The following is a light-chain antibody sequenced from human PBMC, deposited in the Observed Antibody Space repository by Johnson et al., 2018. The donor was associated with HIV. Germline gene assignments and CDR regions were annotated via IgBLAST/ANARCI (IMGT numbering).Light chain of an antibody. J-gene: IGLJ1*01. CDR3: ATWHSSLTSGGV. V-gene: IGLV1-51*02. CDR1: SSNIGSNY. Sequence: QSVLTQPPSVSAAPGQKVTISCSGSSSNIGSNYVSWYQQLPGTAPKLLIYENHKRPSGIPDRFSGSTSATSATLGITGLQPGDEADYYCATWHSSLTSGGVFGTGTKVTVL. CDR2: ENH.